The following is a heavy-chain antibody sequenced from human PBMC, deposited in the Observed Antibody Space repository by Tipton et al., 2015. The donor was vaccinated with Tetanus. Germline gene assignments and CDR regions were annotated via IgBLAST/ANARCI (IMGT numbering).Heavy chain of an antibody. Sequence: SLRLSCAISGFSFSNYKMNWVRQAPGRGLEWVSSISSTSRYINYADSVKGRFTISRDNAKNSLFLQMNSLRVDDTAVYYCVSGSALDYWGQGTLMTVSS. J-gene: IGHJ4*02. CDR2: ISSTSRYI. D-gene: IGHD6-25*01. CDR3: VSGSALDY. V-gene: IGHV3-21*01. CDR1: GFSFSNYK.